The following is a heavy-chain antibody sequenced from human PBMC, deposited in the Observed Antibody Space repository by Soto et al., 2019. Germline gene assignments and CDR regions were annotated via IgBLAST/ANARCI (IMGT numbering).Heavy chain of an antibody. CDR3: AKDFEYSSSTGFDY. CDR2: ISGSGGST. CDR1: GFTFSSYA. J-gene: IGHJ4*02. V-gene: IGHV3-23*01. D-gene: IGHD6-6*01. Sequence: AGGSLKLSCAASGFTFSSYAMSWVRPAPGKGLEWVSAISGSGGSTYYAESVKGRFTISRDNSKNTLYLQMNSLRAEDTAVYYCAKDFEYSSSTGFDYWGQGTLVTVSS.